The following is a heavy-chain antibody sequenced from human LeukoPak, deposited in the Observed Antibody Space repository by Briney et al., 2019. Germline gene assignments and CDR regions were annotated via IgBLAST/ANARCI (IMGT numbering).Heavy chain of an antibody. V-gene: IGHV1-69*13. Sequence: ASVKVSCKASGGTFSSCAISWVRQAPGQGLEWMGGIIPIFGTANYAQKFQGRVTITADESTSTAYMELSSLRSEDTAVYYCARAYDILTGYYNFDYWGQGTLVTVSS. CDR3: ARAYDILTGYYNFDY. D-gene: IGHD3-9*01. CDR1: GGTFSSCA. J-gene: IGHJ4*02. CDR2: IIPIFGTA.